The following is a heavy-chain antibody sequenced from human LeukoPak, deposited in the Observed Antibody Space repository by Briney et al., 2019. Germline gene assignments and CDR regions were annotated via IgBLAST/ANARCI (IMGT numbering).Heavy chain of an antibody. CDR3: ARDLYGDYPWDY. J-gene: IGHJ4*02. D-gene: IGHD4-17*01. CDR1: GFTFSSYS. Sequence: GGSLRLSCAASGFTFSSYSMNWVRQAPGKGLEWVSSISSSSSYIYYADSVKGRFTISRDNAKNSLYLQVNSLRAEDTAVYYCARDLYGDYPWDYWGQGTLVTVSS. CDR2: ISSSSSYI. V-gene: IGHV3-21*01.